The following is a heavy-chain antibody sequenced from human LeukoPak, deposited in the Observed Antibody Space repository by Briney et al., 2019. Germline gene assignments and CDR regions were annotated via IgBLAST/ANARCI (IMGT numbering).Heavy chain of an antibody. Sequence: PGGSLRLSCAASGFTFSDHYIDWVRQAPGRGLEWIGLIRNRANGQTSVYASSVSGRFTISRDDSKNSVYLQMDSLKTEDTAVYYCADIGSAGTDHWGQGTLVTVSS. D-gene: IGHD5-12*01. J-gene: IGHJ4*02. V-gene: IGHV3-72*01. CDR1: GFTFSDHY. CDR3: ADIGSAGTDH. CDR2: IRNRANGQTS.